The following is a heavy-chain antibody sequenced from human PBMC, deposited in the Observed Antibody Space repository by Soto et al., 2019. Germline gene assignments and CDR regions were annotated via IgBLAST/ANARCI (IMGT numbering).Heavy chain of an antibody. J-gene: IGHJ6*02. V-gene: IGHV1-2*04. CDR3: ARGGKYSSSWYNSWFYYGMDV. D-gene: IGHD6-13*01. CDR1: GYTFTGYY. CDR2: INPNSGGT. Sequence: QVQLVQSGAEVKKPGASVKVSCKASGYTFTGYYMHWVRQAPGQGLEWMGWINPNSGGTNYAQKFQGWVTMTRETSISTAYMELSRLRSDDTAVYYCARGGKYSSSWYNSWFYYGMDVWGQGTTVTVSS.